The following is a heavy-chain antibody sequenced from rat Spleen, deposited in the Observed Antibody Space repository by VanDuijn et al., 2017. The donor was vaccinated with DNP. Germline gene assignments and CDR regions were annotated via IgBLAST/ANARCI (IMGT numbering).Heavy chain of an antibody. CDR3: AARAPGDYYYGGYFDY. J-gene: IGHJ2*01. V-gene: IGHV5-25*01. Sequence: EVQLMETGGGLVQPGRSLKLSCAASGFTFSDYNMAWVRQAPTKGLEWVACMSPTTRSSYYRDSVRGRFTFSRDIPKSTLYLQMDSLRSEDTATDYCAARAPGDYYYGGYFDYWGQGVMVTVSS. D-gene: IGHD1-6*01. CDR1: GFTFSDYN. CDR2: MSPTTRSS.